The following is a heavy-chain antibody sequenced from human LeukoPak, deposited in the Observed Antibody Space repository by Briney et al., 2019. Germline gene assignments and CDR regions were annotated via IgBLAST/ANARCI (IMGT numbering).Heavy chain of an antibody. Sequence: GGSLRLSCAASGFTVSSNYMSWVRQAPRKGLEWVSVIYSGGGTYYADSVKGRFTISRDNSKNTLYLQMNSLRAEDTAVCYCARDLGRYDSNQGPLDAFDIWGQGTMVTVSS. D-gene: IGHD3-22*01. CDR1: GFTVSSNY. CDR3: ARDLGRYDSNQGPLDAFDI. V-gene: IGHV3-53*01. CDR2: IYSGGGT. J-gene: IGHJ3*02.